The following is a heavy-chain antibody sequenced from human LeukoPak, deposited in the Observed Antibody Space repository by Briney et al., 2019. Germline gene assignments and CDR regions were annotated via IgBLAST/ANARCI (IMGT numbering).Heavy chain of an antibody. CDR3: ASSNSSSWYSGWIDY. D-gene: IGHD6-13*01. V-gene: IGHV4-38-2*02. CDR1: GYSISSGYY. CDR2: IYHSGST. Sequence: SETLSLTCTVSGYSISSGYYWGWIRPPPGKGLEWIGSIYHSGSTYYNPSLKSRVTISVDTSKNQFSLKLSSVTAADTAVYYCASSNSSSWYSGWIDYWGQGTLVTVSS. J-gene: IGHJ4*02.